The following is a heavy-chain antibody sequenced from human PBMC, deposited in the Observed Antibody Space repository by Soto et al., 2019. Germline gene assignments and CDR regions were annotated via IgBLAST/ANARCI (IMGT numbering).Heavy chain of an antibody. CDR3: ARVPAAMMAPFDY. Sequence: SETLSLTCTVSGGSISSGGYYWSWIRQHPGKGLEWIGYIYYSGSTYYNPSLKSRVTISVDTSKNQFSLKLSSVTAADTAVYYCARVPAAMMAPFDYWGQGTLVTVPQ. V-gene: IGHV4-31*03. J-gene: IGHJ4*02. CDR2: IYYSGST. D-gene: IGHD2-2*01. CDR1: GGSISSGGYY.